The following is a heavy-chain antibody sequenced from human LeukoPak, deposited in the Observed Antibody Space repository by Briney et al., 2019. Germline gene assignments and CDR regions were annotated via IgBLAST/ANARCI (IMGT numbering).Heavy chain of an antibody. CDR2: IYYSGST. CDR1: GGSISSSSYY. D-gene: IGHD6-13*01. V-gene: IGHV4-39*07. CDR3: AGELGSWYNFRRYFDY. Sequence: SETLSLTCTVSGGSISSSSYYWGWIRQPPGNGLEWIGSIYYSGSTYYNPSLKSRVTISVDTSKNQFSLKLSSVTAADTAVYYCAGELGSWYNFRRYFDYWGQGTLVTVSS. J-gene: IGHJ4*02.